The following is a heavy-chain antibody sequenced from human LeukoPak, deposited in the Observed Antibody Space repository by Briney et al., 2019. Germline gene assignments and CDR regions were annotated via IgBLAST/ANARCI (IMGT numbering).Heavy chain of an antibody. CDR1: GGSICSYY. Sequence: PSETLSLTCTVSGGSICSYYWSCIRQPAGKGLEWIGRIYTSGSTNYNPSLKSRVTMSVDTSKNQFSLKLSSVTAADTAVYYCARSITIFGVVISDAFDIWGQGTMVTVSS. V-gene: IGHV4-4*07. D-gene: IGHD3-3*01. CDR2: IYTSGST. J-gene: IGHJ3*02. CDR3: ARSITIFGVVISDAFDI.